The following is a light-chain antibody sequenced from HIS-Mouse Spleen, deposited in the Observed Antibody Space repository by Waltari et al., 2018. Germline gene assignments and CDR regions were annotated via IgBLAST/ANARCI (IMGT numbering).Light chain of an antibody. V-gene: IGLV2-14*03. CDR3: SSYTSSSTIWV. J-gene: IGLJ1*01. CDR1: SSDVGGYNY. CDR2: DVS. Sequence: QSALTQPASVSGSPGQSITISCTGTSSDVGGYNYVSWYQQHPGKAPKLMIYDVSNRPSVVSNRFSGSKSGNTASLTISGLQAEDEADYYCSSYTSSSTIWVFGTGTKVTVL.